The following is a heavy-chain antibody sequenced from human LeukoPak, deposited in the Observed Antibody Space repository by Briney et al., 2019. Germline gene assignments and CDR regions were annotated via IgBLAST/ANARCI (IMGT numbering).Heavy chain of an antibody. J-gene: IGHJ5*02. CDR2: ISSSGSTI. CDR3: ARGDSRGTTGDWFDP. D-gene: IGHD1-1*01. V-gene: IGHV3-48*03. Sequence: GGSLRLSCAASGLTFSSYEMNWVRQAPGKGLEWVSYISSSGSTIYYADSVKGRFTISRDNAKNSLYLQMNSLRAEDTAVYYCARGDSRGTTGDWFDPWGQGTLVTVSS. CDR1: GLTFSSYE.